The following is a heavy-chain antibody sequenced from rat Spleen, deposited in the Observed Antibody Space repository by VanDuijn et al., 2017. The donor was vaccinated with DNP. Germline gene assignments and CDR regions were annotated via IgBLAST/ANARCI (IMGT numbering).Heavy chain of an antibody. J-gene: IGHJ3*01. CDR2: IWNSGGT. CDR3: TSDSLNSSSFVY. CDR1: GFSLTDYN. V-gene: IGHV2-41*01. Sequence: QVQLKESGSGLVQPSQTLSLTCTVAGFSLTDYNVHWVRQPPGKGLEWMGVIWNSGGTRYHSTLKSRLTITKDTSKSQVFLKLNSMQTEDTATYYCTSDSLNSSSFVYWGQGSLVTVSS. D-gene: IGHD1-2*01.